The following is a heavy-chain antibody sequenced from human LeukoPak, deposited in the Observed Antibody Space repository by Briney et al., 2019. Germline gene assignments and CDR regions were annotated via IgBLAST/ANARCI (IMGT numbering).Heavy chain of an antibody. D-gene: IGHD6-19*01. CDR2: IRSKAYGGTT. J-gene: IGHJ4*02. CDR1: GFTFGDYA. Sequence: GRSLRLSCTASGFTFGDYAMSWVRQAPGKGLGWVGFIRSKAYGGTTEYAASVKGRFTISRDDSKSIAYLQMNSLKTEDTAVYYCTRALNHGQWLVHFGYWGQGTLVTVSS. V-gene: IGHV3-49*04. CDR3: TRALNHGQWLVHFGY.